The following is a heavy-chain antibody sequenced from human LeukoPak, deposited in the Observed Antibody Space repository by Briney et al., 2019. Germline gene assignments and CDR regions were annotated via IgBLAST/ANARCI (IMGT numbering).Heavy chain of an antibody. CDR3: ARDSYYNSSGYYYVFDY. D-gene: IGHD3-22*01. CDR2: ISSSGSTI. V-gene: IGHV3-48*03. J-gene: IGHJ4*02. Sequence: GGSLRLSCAASGFTFSSYEMNWVRQAPGKGLEWVSYISSSGSTIYYADSVKGRFTISRDNAKNSLYLQMNSLRAEDTAVYYCARDSYYNSSGYYYVFDYWGQGTLATVSS. CDR1: GFTFSSYE.